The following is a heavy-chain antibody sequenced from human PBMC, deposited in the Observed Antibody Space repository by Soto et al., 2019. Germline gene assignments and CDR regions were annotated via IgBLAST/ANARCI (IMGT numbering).Heavy chain of an antibody. J-gene: IGHJ4*02. CDR3: VRGATLRFLECRDPSFHY. CDR2: INPSGGRT. V-gene: IGHV1-46*01. D-gene: IGHD3-3*01. CDR1: GYTFTHHY. Sequence: ASVKVSCKASGYTFTHHYIHWVRQAPGQGLDWVGVINPSGGRTNYAQKFQGRVTMTGDTSTRTVYMELSSLRSEDTAVYYCVRGATLRFLECRDPSFHYCGQGTVVTVSS.